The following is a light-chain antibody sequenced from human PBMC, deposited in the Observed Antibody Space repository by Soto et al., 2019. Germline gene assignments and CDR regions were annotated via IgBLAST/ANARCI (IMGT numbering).Light chain of an antibody. CDR2: AAS. Sequence: FEMTKSPSSLSAFVRDRVTMTCRASQSIGTFLSWYQQKSGRAPKLLIYAASSLQIGVPSRFSGSGSGTNFTLTISSLQPEDFATYFCQQNYDTPITFGQGTRLEIK. J-gene: IGKJ5*01. CDR3: QQNYDTPIT. V-gene: IGKV1-39*01. CDR1: QSIGTF.